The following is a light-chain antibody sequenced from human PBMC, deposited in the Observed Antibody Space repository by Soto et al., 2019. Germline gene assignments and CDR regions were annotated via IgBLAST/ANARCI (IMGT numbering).Light chain of an antibody. Sequence: DIQLTQSPSSLAASIGDRVTITCRASQGISSYLAWYQQKPGKVPKLLIYAASTLQSGVPTRFSGSGSVTEFTLTISSLQPEDFATYYCQQVSTYPITFGQGTRLEIK. J-gene: IGKJ5*01. CDR3: QQVSTYPIT. CDR2: AAS. V-gene: IGKV1-9*01. CDR1: QGISSY.